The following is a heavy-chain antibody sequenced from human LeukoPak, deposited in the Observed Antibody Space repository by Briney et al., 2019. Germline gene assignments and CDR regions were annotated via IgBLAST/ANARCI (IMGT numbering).Heavy chain of an antibody. CDR3: ARDPSGWHSMDY. CDR1: EFSFSSYW. V-gene: IGHV3-74*01. Sequence: PGGSLRLSCAASEFSFSSYWMHWVRQAPGKGLVWVSRISPDGSSASYADSVRGRFIISRDNAKNTLYLQMQSLRAEETAVYYCARDPSGWHSMDYWGQGNLVTVSS. D-gene: IGHD6-19*01. CDR2: ISPDGSSA. J-gene: IGHJ4*02.